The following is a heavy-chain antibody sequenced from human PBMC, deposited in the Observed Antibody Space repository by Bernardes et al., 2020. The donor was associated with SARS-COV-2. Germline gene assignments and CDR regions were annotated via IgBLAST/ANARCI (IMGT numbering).Heavy chain of an antibody. J-gene: IGHJ6*02. Sequence: GGSLRLSCAASGFTFSSYSMNWVRQAPGKGLEWVSSISSSSSYIYYADSVKGRFTISRDNAKNSLYLQMSSLRAEDTAVYYCASGDSAYYYYYGMDVWGQGTTVTVSS. CDR1: GFTFSSYS. CDR2: ISSSSSYI. D-gene: IGHD4-17*01. CDR3: ASGDSAYYYYYGMDV. V-gene: IGHV3-21*01.